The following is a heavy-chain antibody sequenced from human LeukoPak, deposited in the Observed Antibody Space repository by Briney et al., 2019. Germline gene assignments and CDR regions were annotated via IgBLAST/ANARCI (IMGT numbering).Heavy chain of an antibody. CDR3: ARDRGPLDY. CDR2: INHSGST. Sequence: SETLSLTCAVYGGSFSGYYWSWIRQPPGKGLEWIGEINHSGSTYYNPSLKSRVTISVDTSKNQFSLKLSSVTAADTAVYYCARDRGPLDYWGQGTLVTVSS. J-gene: IGHJ4*02. V-gene: IGHV4-34*01. CDR1: GGSFSGYY. D-gene: IGHD3-10*01.